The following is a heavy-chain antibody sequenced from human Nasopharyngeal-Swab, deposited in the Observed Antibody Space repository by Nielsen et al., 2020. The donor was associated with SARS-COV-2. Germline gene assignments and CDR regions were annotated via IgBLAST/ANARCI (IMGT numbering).Heavy chain of an antibody. CDR2: IYNSGST. CDR3: ARGRGIAARRDYYYYGMDV. J-gene: IGHJ6*02. V-gene: IGHV4-59*12. Sequence: WIRQPPGKGLEWIGYIYNSGSTNYNPYLKSRVTISVETSKNQFPLKLSSMTAADTAVYYCARGRGIAARRDYYYYGMDVWGQGTTVTVSS. D-gene: IGHD6-25*01.